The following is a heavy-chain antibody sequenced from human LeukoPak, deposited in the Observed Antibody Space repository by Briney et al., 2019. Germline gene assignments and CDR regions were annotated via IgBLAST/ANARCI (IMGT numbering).Heavy chain of an antibody. CDR2: IKQDGSEK. Sequence: GRSLRLSCAASGFTFSRYWMSWVRQPPGKGLECVANIKQDGSEKYYVDSVKGRFTISRDNAKNSLYLQMNSLRAEDTAVYYCAREDGYSFRFTYYYYGMDVWGQGTTVTVSS. J-gene: IGHJ6*02. D-gene: IGHD5-18*01. CDR3: AREDGYSFRFTYYYYGMDV. V-gene: IGHV3-7*01. CDR1: GFTFSRYW.